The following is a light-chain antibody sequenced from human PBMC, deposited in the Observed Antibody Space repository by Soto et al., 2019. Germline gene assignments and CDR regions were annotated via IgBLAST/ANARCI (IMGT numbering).Light chain of an antibody. J-gene: IGKJ4*01. Sequence: DIVKTQSPDSLAVSLGERATMNCKCSRSVLYKSNNKNHLAWYQQKPGQPPQLIIYWASTRESGVPERFSGSGSGTDFTLTISILVADGAAFYWCYQYFDVPCTLGGGN. CDR1: RSVLYKSNNKNH. V-gene: IGKV4-1*01. CDR3: YQYFDVPCT. CDR2: WAS.